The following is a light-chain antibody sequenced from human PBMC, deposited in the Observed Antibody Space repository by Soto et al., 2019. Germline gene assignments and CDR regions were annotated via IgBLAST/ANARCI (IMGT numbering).Light chain of an antibody. J-gene: IGLJ2*01. CDR3: SSYTSSSIVV. CDR2: DVS. Sequence: QSALTQPASVSGSPGQSITISCTGTSSDVGGYNYVSWYQQHPGKAPKLMFYDVSNRPSGVSNRFSGSKSGNTASLTISGLQAEDEADYYCSSYTSSSIVVFGGGTKLTVL. CDR1: SSDVGGYNY. V-gene: IGLV2-14*01.